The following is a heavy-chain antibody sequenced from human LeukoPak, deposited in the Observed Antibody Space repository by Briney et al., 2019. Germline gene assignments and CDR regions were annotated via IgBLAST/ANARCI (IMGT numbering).Heavy chain of an antibody. J-gene: IGHJ5*02. Sequence: ASVKASCKASGYTFTSYDINWVRQATGQGLEWMGSMNPNSGNTGYAQKFQGRVTMTRNTSISTAYMELSSLRSEDTAVYYCARGYSSGWYGWFDPWGQGTLVTVSS. CDR3: ARGYSSGWYGWFDP. CDR1: GYTFTSYD. D-gene: IGHD6-19*01. CDR2: MNPNSGNT. V-gene: IGHV1-8*01.